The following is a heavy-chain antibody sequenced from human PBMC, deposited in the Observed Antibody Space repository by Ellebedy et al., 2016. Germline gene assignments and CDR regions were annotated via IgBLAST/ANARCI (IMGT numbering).Heavy chain of an antibody. Sequence: SETLSLXCTVSSGSFSSYYWSWIRQPPGKGLEWIGYIYYSGSTNYNPSLKSRVTISVDTSKNQFSLKLSSVTAADTAVYYCARERGDDYVWGSFNWFDPWGQGTLVTVSS. V-gene: IGHV4-59*01. CDR1: SGSFSSYY. CDR2: IYYSGST. CDR3: ARERGDDYVWGSFNWFDP. D-gene: IGHD3-16*01. J-gene: IGHJ5*02.